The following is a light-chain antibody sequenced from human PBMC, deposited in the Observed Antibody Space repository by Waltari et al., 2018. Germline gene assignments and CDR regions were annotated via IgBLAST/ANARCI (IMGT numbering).Light chain of an antibody. CDR2: DAS. V-gene: IGKV1-39*01. J-gene: IGKJ4*01. Sequence: DIQMTQSPSSLSASVGDRVTITCRASQSISSYLNWYQQKPGKAPKLLIYDASSLQSGVPSRFSGSGSGTDFTLTISSLQPEDFATYYCQQSYSTLVTFGGGTKVEIK. CDR3: QQSYSTLVT. CDR1: QSISSY.